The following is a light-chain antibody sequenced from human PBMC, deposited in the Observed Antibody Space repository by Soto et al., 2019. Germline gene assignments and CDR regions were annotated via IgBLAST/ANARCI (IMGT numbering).Light chain of an antibody. J-gene: IGKJ1*01. V-gene: IGKV1-5*01. CDR3: QHYNSYSEA. Sequence: DIQMTQSPSSLSASVGDRVTITCRASQSISSWLAWYQQKPGKAPKLLIYDASSLESGVPSRFSGRGSGTDFTLTISSLQPEDFATYYCQHYNSYSEAFGQGTKVDIK. CDR1: QSISSW. CDR2: DAS.